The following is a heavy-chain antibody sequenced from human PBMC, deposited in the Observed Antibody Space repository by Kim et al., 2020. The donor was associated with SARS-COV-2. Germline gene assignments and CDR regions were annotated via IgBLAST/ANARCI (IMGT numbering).Heavy chain of an antibody. J-gene: IGHJ6*02. CDR1: GFTFSSYA. Sequence: GGSLRLSCAASGFTFSSYAMHWVRQAPGKGLEWVAVISYDGSNKYYADSVKGRFTISRDNSKNTLYLQMNSLRAEDTAVYYCARETNGAAAGTMVCESFLGEYYYYGMDVWRQGPMVTVSS. V-gene: IGHV3-30-3*01. CDR3: ARETNGAAAGTMVCESFLGEYYYYGMDV. D-gene: IGHD6-13*01. CDR2: ISYDGSNK.